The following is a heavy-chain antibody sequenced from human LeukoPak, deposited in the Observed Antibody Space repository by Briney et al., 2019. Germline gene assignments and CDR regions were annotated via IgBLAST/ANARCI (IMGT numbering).Heavy chain of an antibody. CDR1: GFTFSSYA. Sequence: GGSLRLSCAASGFTFSSYAMHWVRQAPGKGLEWVAVISYDGSNKYYADSVKGRFTISRDNSKNTLYLQMNSLRAEDTAVYYCAKDSATWIQLWPQAFDIWGQGTMVTVSS. CDR3: AKDSATWIQLWPQAFDI. V-gene: IGHV3-30-3*01. J-gene: IGHJ3*02. CDR2: ISYDGSNK. D-gene: IGHD5-18*01.